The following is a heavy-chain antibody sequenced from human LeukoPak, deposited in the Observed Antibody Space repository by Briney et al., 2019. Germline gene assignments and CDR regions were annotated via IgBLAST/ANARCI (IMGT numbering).Heavy chain of an antibody. J-gene: IGHJ4*02. V-gene: IGHV1-2*02. CDR3: ARGGYGDYGTFDY. D-gene: IGHD4-17*01. CDR2: INPNSGGT. Sequence: ASVKVSCKASGYTFTGYYMHWVRQAPGQGLEWMGWINPNSGGTNYAQNLQGRVTMTRDTSISTAYMELSRLRSDDTAVYYCARGGYGDYGTFDYGGKGTLVTVSS. CDR1: GYTFTGYY.